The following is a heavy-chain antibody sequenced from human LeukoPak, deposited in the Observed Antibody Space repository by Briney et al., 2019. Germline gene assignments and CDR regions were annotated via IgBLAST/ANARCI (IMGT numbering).Heavy chain of an antibody. Sequence: GGSLRLSCAASGFTFSSYAMSWVRQAPGKGLEWVSAISGSGGSTYYADSVKGRFTISRDNSKNTLYLQMNSLRAEDTAVYYCANTMIVVVSAFDIWGQGTMITVSS. V-gene: IGHV3-23*01. CDR3: ANTMIVVVSAFDI. CDR1: GFTFSSYA. D-gene: IGHD3-22*01. CDR2: ISGSGGST. J-gene: IGHJ3*02.